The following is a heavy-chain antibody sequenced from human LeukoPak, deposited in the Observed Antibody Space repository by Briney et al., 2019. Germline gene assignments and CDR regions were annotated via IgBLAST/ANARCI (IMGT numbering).Heavy chain of an antibody. CDR1: GFTFSSYW. CDR2: INGDGRNI. Sequence: QTGGSLRLSCVASGFTFSSYWMHWVRQDPRKGLVWVSRINGDGRNINYADSVRGRFTISRDNAKNTLYLQMNTLRVEDTAVYYCTRDLMDYDVSTGLHHYYTDVWGQGTTVTVSS. J-gene: IGHJ6*02. D-gene: IGHD3-9*01. V-gene: IGHV3-74*01. CDR3: TRDLMDYDVSTGLHHYYTDV.